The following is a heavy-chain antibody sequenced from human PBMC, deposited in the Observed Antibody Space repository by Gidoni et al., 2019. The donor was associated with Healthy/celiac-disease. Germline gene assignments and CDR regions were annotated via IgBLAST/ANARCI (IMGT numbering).Heavy chain of an antibody. CDR2: ISWNSGSI. J-gene: IGHJ5*02. CDR3: AKDGGDNWNDDVDWFDP. Sequence: EVQLVESGGGLVQPGRSLRLSCAASGFTFDDYAMHWVRQAPGKGLAWVSGISWNSGSIGYADSVKGRFTISRDNAKNSLYLQMNSLRAEDTALYYCAKDGGDNWNDDVDWFDPWGQGTLVTVSS. D-gene: IGHD1-1*01. V-gene: IGHV3-9*01. CDR1: GFTFDDYA.